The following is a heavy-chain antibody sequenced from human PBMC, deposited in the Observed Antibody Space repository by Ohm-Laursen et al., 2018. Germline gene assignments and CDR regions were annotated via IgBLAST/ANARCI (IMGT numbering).Heavy chain of an antibody. CDR3: TRRGYNPGYDDAFDI. J-gene: IGHJ3*02. D-gene: IGHD5-18*01. Sequence: SLRLSCAASGFSFSRNAVTWVRQAPGKGLEWVSSISPIGDYIYYGGPVKGRFTISRDNAKSSLYLQMNGLRPEDTAIYYCTRRGYNPGYDDAFDIWGRGTMVTVSS. CDR2: ISPIGDYI. CDR1: GFSFSRNA. V-gene: IGHV3-21*04.